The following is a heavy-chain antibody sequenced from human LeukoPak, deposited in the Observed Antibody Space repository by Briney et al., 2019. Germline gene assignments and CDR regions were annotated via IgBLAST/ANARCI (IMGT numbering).Heavy chain of an antibody. CDR2: IYPGDSDT. Sequence: GESLKISCKGSGYSFTSYWIGGVRQMPGKGLEWMGIIYPGDSDTRYSPSFQGQVTISADKSISTAYLQWSSLKASDTAMYYCARHRYYDILTGYYKNNWFDPWGQGTLVTVSS. J-gene: IGHJ5*02. V-gene: IGHV5-51*01. CDR1: GYSFTSYW. CDR3: ARHRYYDILTGYYKNNWFDP. D-gene: IGHD3-9*01.